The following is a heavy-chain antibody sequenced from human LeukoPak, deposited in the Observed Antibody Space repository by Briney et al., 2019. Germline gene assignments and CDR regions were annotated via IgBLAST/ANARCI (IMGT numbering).Heavy chain of an antibody. CDR1: GFTFIDYS. Sequence: GGSLRLSCAASGFTFIDYSMNWVRQAPGKGLEWVSYINGHGDATYYADSVEGRFSISIDNDKKSLYLQMDRLRAEDTAVYYCARDLPRGYSCDYWGQGTMVTVSS. V-gene: IGHV3-48*01. CDR3: ARDLPRGYSCDY. J-gene: IGHJ4*02. D-gene: IGHD5-18*01. CDR2: INGHGDAT.